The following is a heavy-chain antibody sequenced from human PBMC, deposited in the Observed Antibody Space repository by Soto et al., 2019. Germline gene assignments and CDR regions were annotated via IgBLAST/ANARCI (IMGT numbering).Heavy chain of an antibody. CDR3: AKDRRFSSGLSGLDY. J-gene: IGHJ4*02. CDR2: ISGSGDST. CDR1: GFSFRSYA. D-gene: IGHD6-19*01. Sequence: PGGSLILSCAASGFSFRSYAMSWVRQAPGKGLEWVSTISGSGDSTYYADSVKGRFTISRDSSQKTLYLQMNSLRPEDTALYYCAKDRRFSSGLSGLDYWGQGTLVTVSS. V-gene: IGHV3-23*01.